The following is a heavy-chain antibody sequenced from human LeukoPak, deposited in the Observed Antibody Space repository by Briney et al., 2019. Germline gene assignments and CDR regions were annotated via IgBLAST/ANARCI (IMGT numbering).Heavy chain of an antibody. CDR2: IKQAGSEN. J-gene: IGHJ4*02. CDR3: ASFYGDYSDY. Sequence: GGSLRLSCAASGFIFSSYWMTWVRQAPGKGLEWVANIKQAGSENSYVDSVKGRFTISRDNAKNSLYLQMNSLRAEDTAVYYCASFYGDYSDYWGQGTLVTVSS. D-gene: IGHD4-17*01. V-gene: IGHV3-7*01. CDR1: GFIFSSYW.